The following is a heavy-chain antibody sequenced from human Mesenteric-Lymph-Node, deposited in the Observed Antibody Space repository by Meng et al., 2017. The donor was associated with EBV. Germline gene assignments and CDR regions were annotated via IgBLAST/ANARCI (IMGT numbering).Heavy chain of an antibody. CDR1: GGSINSFY. Sequence: VQLKEWGPGLGKPSDTLSLTCNVSGGSINSFYWSWIRQPPGKGLEWIGYIYHSGSTNYNPSLKSRVTMSVDMSKNQFSLKLSSVTAADTAVYYCARGEVFDSWGQGTLVTVSS. CDR2: IYHSGST. V-gene: IGHV4-59*07. J-gene: IGHJ4*02. CDR3: ARGEVFDS.